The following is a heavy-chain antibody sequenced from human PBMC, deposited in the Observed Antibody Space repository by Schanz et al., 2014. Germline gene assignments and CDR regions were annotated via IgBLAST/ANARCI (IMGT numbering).Heavy chain of an antibody. CDR1: GYTFTNFF. CDR3: ARGSPENMIRGELDY. D-gene: IGHD3-10*01. J-gene: IGHJ4*02. CDR2: INPIGGST. Sequence: QVHLVQSGAEVHKPGASLKISCKASGYTFTNFFLHWVRQAPGQGLEWMGIINPIGGSTTYAQKFRGAVTLTTDTSTDTAYLELTSLRSEDTAVYDCARGSPENMIRGELDYWGQGTLVTVSS. V-gene: IGHV1-46*03.